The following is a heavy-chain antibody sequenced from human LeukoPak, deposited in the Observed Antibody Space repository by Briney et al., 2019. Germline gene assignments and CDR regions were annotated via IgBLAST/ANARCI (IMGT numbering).Heavy chain of an antibody. CDR1: GFTFNSYA. J-gene: IGHJ4*02. CDR2: ISYDGVNK. Sequence: GSLRLSCAASGFTFNSYAIHWVRLAPGKGLEWVAVISYDGVNKYYADSVKGRFTISRDNSKNTLYLQVNSLRAEDTAVYYCARSQLPYYYDSSGYVPDYWGQGTLVTVSS. D-gene: IGHD3-22*01. CDR3: ARSQLPYYYDSSGYVPDY. V-gene: IGHV3-30-3*01.